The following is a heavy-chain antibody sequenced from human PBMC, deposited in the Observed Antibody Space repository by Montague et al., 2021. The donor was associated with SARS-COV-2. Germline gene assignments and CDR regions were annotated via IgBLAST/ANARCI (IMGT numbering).Heavy chain of an antibody. D-gene: IGHD6-13*01. CDR1: GGSISSYY. CDR2: IYYSGST. CDR3: ARDTVGYISSWYHDY. V-gene: IGHV4-59*01. J-gene: IGHJ4*02. Sequence: SETLSLTCAVSGGSISSYYWSWIRQPPGKGLEWIGYIYYSGSTNYNPSLKSRVTISVDTSKNQFSLKLSSVTAADTAVYYCARDTVGYISSWYHDYWGQGTLVTVSS.